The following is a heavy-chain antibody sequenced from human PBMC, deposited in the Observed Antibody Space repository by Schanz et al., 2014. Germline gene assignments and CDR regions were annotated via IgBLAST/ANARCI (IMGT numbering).Heavy chain of an antibody. CDR2: INPSGGGT. J-gene: IGHJ3*01. CDR1: GYTFVSYS. D-gene: IGHD2-8*02. CDR3: ATMWGYCTATAYQMLEVLDV. V-gene: IGHV1-46*01. Sequence: QVQLIQSGAEVKKPGASVKVSCTASGYTFVSYSMHWVRQAPGQGLEWMGIINPSGGGTSYTLRFQDRVTVTRDTSRSTVYMELSSLRSDDTAMYYCATMWGYCTATAYQMLEVLDVWGQGTMVTVSS.